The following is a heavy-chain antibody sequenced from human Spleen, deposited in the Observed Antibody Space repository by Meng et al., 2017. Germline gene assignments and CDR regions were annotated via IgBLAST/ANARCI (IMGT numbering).Heavy chain of an antibody. Sequence: QAQGVQLGAEVKRPCASVKVSCKTSGCIFSDYYVSWVRRAPGQGLEWMGRINPKSGDTHYAQKFQARVTMTGDTSISTAYMELSGLRSDDTAMYYCARDEDISAAGKLFGDYWGQGTLVTVSS. D-gene: IGHD6-25*01. CDR1: GCIFSDYY. V-gene: IGHV1-2*06. CDR3: ARDEDISAAGKLFGDY. J-gene: IGHJ4*02. CDR2: INPKSGDT.